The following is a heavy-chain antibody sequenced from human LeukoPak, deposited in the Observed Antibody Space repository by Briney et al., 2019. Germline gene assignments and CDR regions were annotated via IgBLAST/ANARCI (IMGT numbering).Heavy chain of an antibody. D-gene: IGHD4-17*01. Sequence: GGSLRLSCAASGFTFSSYEMNWVRQAPGKGLEWVSYISSSGSTIYYADSVKGRFTTSRDNAKNSLYLQMNSLRAEDTAVYYCARERGIRSVDYWGQGTLVTVSS. V-gene: IGHV3-48*03. J-gene: IGHJ4*02. CDR1: GFTFSSYE. CDR3: ARERGIRSVDY. CDR2: ISSSGSTI.